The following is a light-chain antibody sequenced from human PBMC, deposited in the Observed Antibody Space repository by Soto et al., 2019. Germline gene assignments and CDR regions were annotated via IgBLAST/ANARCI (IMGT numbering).Light chain of an antibody. Sequence: EIVMTQSPASLSSSPGERITLSCKASQSIANNLAWHQQKPGQAPRLLMYGASTRAADIPARFSGSRSGPEFTLTINSLQSEDFAIYYCQPYNQWPLTLGGGPKVEIX. CDR1: QSIANN. CDR3: QPYNQWPLT. CDR2: GAS. J-gene: IGKJ4*01. V-gene: IGKV3-15*01.